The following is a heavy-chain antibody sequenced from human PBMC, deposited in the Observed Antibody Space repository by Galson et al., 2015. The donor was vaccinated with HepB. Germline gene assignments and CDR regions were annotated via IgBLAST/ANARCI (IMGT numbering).Heavy chain of an antibody. Sequence: SLRLSCAASGFTVSSNYVSWVRQAPGKGLEWVSVIYSGGSTYYADSVKGRFTISRDNSKNTLYLQMNSLRAEDTAVYYCARDRGGGQWLCYFDYWGQGTLVTVSS. CDR2: IYSGGST. D-gene: IGHD6-19*01. CDR3: ARDRGGGQWLCYFDY. CDR1: GFTVSSNY. J-gene: IGHJ4*02. V-gene: IGHV3-53*01.